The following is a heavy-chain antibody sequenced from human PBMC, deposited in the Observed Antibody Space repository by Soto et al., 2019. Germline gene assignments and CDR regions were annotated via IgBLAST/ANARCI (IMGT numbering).Heavy chain of an antibody. D-gene: IGHD1-26*01. CDR3: ATYSGSYQGRYYGMDA. J-gene: IGHJ6*02. CDR2: INPSGGST. CDR1: GGTFSSYA. V-gene: IGHV1-46*01. Sequence: ASVKVSRKASGGTFSSYAISWVRQAPGQGLEWMGIINPSGGSTSYAQKFQGRVTMTRDTSTRTVYMELSSLRSEDTAVYYCATYSGSYQGRYYGMDAWGQGTTVTVSS.